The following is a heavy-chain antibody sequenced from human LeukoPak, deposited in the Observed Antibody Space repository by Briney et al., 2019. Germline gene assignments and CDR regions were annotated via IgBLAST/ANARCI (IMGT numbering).Heavy chain of an antibody. V-gene: IGHV4-34*01. CDR2: IHNRGST. Sequence: SETLSLTCGVYGGSFSDSYWSWIRQPPGKGLEWIGQIHNRGSTNHNPSLRSRVTISEDTSKNQFSLKLSSVTAADTAVYYCARDRRYNWNQAAYWGQGTLVTVSS. D-gene: IGHD1-20*01. J-gene: IGHJ4*02. CDR3: ARDRRYNWNQAAY. CDR1: GGSFSDSY.